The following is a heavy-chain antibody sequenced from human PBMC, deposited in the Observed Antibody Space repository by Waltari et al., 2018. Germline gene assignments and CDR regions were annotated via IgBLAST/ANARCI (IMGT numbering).Heavy chain of an antibody. CDR3: ARVRSSGSYYYFDY. V-gene: IGHV4-59*02. CDR2: IYNRGAT. CDR1: GYSVDSYW. J-gene: IGHJ4*02. D-gene: IGHD1-26*01. Sequence: VQLQESGPGLVKPSETLSLTCAVSGYSVDSYWWSWIRPPPGRGLEWIGYIYNRGATNYNPSLLSRATISVDTSKNYFSLNVTSVTAADTAVYYCARVRSSGSYYYFDYWGQGTLVAVSS.